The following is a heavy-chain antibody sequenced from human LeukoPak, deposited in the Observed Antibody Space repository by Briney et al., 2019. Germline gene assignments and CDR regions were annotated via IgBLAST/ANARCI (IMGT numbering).Heavy chain of an antibody. V-gene: IGHV3-33*01. J-gene: IGHJ4*02. CDR1: GFTFSSYG. CDR2: IWYDGSNK. D-gene: IGHD6-13*01. CDR3: TRRAAAAGTDDSPDYFDY. Sequence: GRSLRLSCAASGFTFSSYGMHWVRQAPGKGLEWVAVIWYDGSNKYYADSVKGRFTISRDNSKNTLYLQMNSLKTEDTAVYYCTRRAAAAGTDDSPDYFDYWGQGTLVTVSS.